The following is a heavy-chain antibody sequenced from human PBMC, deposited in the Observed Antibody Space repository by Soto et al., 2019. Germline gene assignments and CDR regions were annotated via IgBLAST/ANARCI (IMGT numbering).Heavy chain of an antibody. CDR3: VGEVASGY. CDR2: ISRDGSTM. J-gene: IGHJ4*02. CDR1: GVTLSNFG. Sequence: QVQLVESGGGVVQPGRSLRLSCAASGVTLSNFGMHWVRQAPGKGLEWVAVISRDGSTMFYADSVKGRFTISRDSSRNTLYLQMNSLRAEDTGVYLCVGEVASGYWGQGTLVTVSS. V-gene: IGHV3-30*03. D-gene: IGHD2-21*01.